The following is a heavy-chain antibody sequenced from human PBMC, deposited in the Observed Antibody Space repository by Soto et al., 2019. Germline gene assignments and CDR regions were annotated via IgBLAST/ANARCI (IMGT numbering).Heavy chain of an antibody. J-gene: IGHJ4*02. CDR1: GFTFSSYW. CDR3: ARDLPHGLRFLEWLLAFDY. CDR2: IKQDGSEK. D-gene: IGHD3-3*01. V-gene: IGHV3-7*01. Sequence: VRLSCAASGFTFSSYWMSWVRQAPGKGLEWVANIKQDGSEKYYVDSVKGRFTISRDNAKNSLYLQMNSLRAEDTAVYYCARDLPHGLRFLEWLLAFDYWGQGTLVTVSS.